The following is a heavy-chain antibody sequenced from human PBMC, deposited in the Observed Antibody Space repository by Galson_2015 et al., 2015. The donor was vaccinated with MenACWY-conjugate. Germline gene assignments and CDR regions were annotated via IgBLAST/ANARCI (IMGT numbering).Heavy chain of an antibody. Sequence: SLRLSCAASGFTFSSYAMSWVRQAPGKGLEWVSAISSSSSYIYYADSVKGRFTISRDNAKNSLYLQMNSLRAEDTAVYYCAREGHHYGDYVFDYWGQGALVTVSS. V-gene: IGHV3-21*01. D-gene: IGHD4-17*01. CDR3: AREGHHYGDYVFDY. CDR1: GFTFSSYA. J-gene: IGHJ4*02. CDR2: ISSSSSYI.